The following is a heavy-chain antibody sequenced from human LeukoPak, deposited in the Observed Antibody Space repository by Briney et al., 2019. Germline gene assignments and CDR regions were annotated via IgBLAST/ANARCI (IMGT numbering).Heavy chain of an antibody. V-gene: IGHV4-39*01. Sequence: PSETLSFTCTVSGGSISSSSYYWGWIRQPPGKGLEWIGSIYYSGSTYYDPSLKSRVTISVDTSKNQFSLKLSSVTAADTAVYYCARHGAFFDYWGQGTLVTVSS. CDR1: GGSISSSSYY. D-gene: IGHD1-26*01. CDR3: ARHGAFFDY. J-gene: IGHJ4*02. CDR2: IYYSGST.